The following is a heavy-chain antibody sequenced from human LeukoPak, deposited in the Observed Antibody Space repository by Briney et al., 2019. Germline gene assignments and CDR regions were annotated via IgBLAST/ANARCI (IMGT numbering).Heavy chain of an antibody. Sequence: SVKVSCKASGYTFTSYGISWVRQAPGQGLGWMGGIIPIFGTANYAQKFQGRVTITADESTSTAYMELSSLRSEDTAVYYCARDMAGYSSSSRAFDIWGQGIMVTVSS. J-gene: IGHJ3*02. V-gene: IGHV1-69*13. CDR2: IIPIFGTA. D-gene: IGHD6-6*01. CDR3: ARDMAGYSSSSRAFDI. CDR1: GYTFTSYG.